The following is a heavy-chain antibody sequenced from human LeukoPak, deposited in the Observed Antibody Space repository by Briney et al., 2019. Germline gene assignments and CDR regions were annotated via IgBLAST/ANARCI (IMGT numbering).Heavy chain of an antibody. Sequence: PSETLSLTCTLSGGSLSSSSSYWGWVRQPPGRGLEWLGCIYYSGSPYYNPSLKSRATISEDTSKNQFSLKLTSVTAAAPPYISCASYPSDEGGFYYWGQGTLVSVSS. D-gene: IGHD3-16*01. J-gene: IGHJ4*02. V-gene: IGHV4-39*01. CDR3: ASYPSDEGGFYY. CDR1: GGSLSSSSSY. CDR2: IYYSGSP.